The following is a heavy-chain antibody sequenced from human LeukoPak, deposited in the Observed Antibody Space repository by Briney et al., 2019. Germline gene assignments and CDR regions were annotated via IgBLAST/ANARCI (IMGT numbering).Heavy chain of an antibody. CDR1: GGSISIYY. Sequence: SETLSLTCTVSGGSISIYYWSWIRQPPGKGLEWIGYIYYSGSTNYNPSLKSRVTISVDTSKNQFSLKLSSVTAADTAVYYCASGDSGYDFFDYWGQGTLVTVSS. CDR2: IYYSGST. V-gene: IGHV4-59*08. CDR3: ASGDSGYDFFDY. D-gene: IGHD5-12*01. J-gene: IGHJ4*02.